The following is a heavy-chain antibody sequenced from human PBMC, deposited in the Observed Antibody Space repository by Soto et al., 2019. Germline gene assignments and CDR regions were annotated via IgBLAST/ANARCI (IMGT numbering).Heavy chain of an antibody. Sequence: QVQLVQSGAEVKKPGASVKVSCKASGYTFTSYGISWVRQAPGQGLEWMGWISAYNGNTNYAQKLQGRVTMTTDTSTSTDYMELRSLRSDDTSVYYCARDGLLTTIAATPSAAFDIWGQGTMVTVSS. CDR1: GYTFTSYG. D-gene: IGHD2-15*01. J-gene: IGHJ3*02. V-gene: IGHV1-18*04. CDR2: ISAYNGNT. CDR3: ARDGLLTTIAATPSAAFDI.